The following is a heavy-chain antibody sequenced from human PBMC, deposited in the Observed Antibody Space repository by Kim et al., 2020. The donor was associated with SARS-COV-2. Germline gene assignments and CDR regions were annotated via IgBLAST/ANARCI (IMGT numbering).Heavy chain of an antibody. CDR3: TRGGGRNAIGVN. CDR2: T. J-gene: IGHJ4*02. D-gene: IGHD2-21*01. Sequence: TYYADSVRGRFTFSRDDSNNTLFLQMNSLRAEDTAVYYCTRGGGRNAIGVNWGQGTLVTVSS. V-gene: IGHV3-53*01.